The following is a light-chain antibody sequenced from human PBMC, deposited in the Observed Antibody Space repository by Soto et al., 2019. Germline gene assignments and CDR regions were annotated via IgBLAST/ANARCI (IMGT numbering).Light chain of an antibody. V-gene: IGLV1-44*01. J-gene: IGLJ2*01. Sequence: QSVLTQPPSASGTPGQRVTITCSGSGSSIGTNTVNWYRQLPGTAPKLLSYGDNQRPSGVPDRFSGSKSGTSASLAISGLQSADEADYYCAAWDGSLNNVLFGGGTKVTVL. CDR3: AAWDGSLNNVL. CDR2: GDN. CDR1: GSSIGTNT.